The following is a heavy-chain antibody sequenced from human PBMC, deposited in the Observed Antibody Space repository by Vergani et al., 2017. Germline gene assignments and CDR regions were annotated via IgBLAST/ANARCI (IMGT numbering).Heavy chain of an antibody. Sequence: VQLVESGGGLVQPGGSLRLSCAASGFTFSSYGMHWVRQAPGKGLEWVAVIWYDGSNKYYADSVKGRFTISRDNSKNTLYLQMNSLKTEDTAVYYCTTERMAHFDYWGQGTLVTVSS. J-gene: IGHJ4*02. D-gene: IGHD5-24*01. V-gene: IGHV3-33*08. CDR3: TTERMAHFDY. CDR2: IWYDGSNK. CDR1: GFTFSSYG.